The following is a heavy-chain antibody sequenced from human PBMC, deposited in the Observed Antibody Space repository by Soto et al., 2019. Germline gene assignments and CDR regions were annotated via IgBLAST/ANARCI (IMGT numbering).Heavy chain of an antibody. J-gene: IGHJ4*02. D-gene: IGHD3-22*01. CDR2: VIPMLSMS. V-gene: IGHV1-69*04. CDR1: GDTFSSYT. CDR3: ARDYYDSSGSSYYFGY. Sequence: AASVKVSCKASGDTFSSYTINWVRQAPGLGLEWMGRVIPMLSMSNYALKFQGRVTMTADTSASTAYMELSSLRSEDTAVYYCARDYYDSSGSSYYFGYWGQGTLVTVSS.